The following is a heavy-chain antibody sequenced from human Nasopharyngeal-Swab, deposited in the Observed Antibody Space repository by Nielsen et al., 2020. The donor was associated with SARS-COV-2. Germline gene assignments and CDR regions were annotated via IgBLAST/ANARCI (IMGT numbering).Heavy chain of an antibody. D-gene: IGHD5-12*01. CDR2: IIPIFGTA. CDR3: ASLIVATPSDYYYYYMDV. J-gene: IGHJ6*03. CDR1: GGTFSSYA. V-gene: IGHV1-69*13. Sequence: SVKVSCKASGGTFSSYAISWVRQAPGQGLEWMGGIIPIFGTANYAQKFQGRVTITADESTSTAYMELSSLRSEDTAVYYCASLIVATPSDYYYYYMDVWGKGTTVTVSS.